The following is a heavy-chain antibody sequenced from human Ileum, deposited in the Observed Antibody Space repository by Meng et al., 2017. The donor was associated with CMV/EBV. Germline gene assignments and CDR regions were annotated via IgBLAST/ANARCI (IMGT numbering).Heavy chain of an antibody. CDR3: ARDSDYYGSGSYWD. Sequence: SLKISCAASGFTFSDYYMSWIRQAPGKGLEWVSYSSNSGTTIYYADSVKGRFTISRDNAKNSLYLQMSSLRAEDTAVYYWARDSDYYGSGSYWDWGQGTLVTVSS. V-gene: IGHV3-11*01. J-gene: IGHJ4*02. D-gene: IGHD3-10*01. CDR2: SSNSGTTI. CDR1: GFTFSDYY.